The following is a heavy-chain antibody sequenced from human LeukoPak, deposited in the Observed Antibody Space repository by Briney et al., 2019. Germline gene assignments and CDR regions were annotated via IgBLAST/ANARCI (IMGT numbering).Heavy chain of an antibody. CDR2: ISSSSSTI. CDR1: GFTFSSYS. Sequence: GGSLRLSCAASGFTFSSYSMNWVRQAPGKGLEWVSYISSSSSTIYYADSVKGRFTISRDNAKNSLYLQMNSLRAEDTAVYYCARDGMAHDFWSGYAYYYYYMDVWGKGTTVTVSS. CDR3: ARDGMAHDFWSGYAYYYYYMDV. J-gene: IGHJ6*03. D-gene: IGHD3-3*01. V-gene: IGHV3-48*01.